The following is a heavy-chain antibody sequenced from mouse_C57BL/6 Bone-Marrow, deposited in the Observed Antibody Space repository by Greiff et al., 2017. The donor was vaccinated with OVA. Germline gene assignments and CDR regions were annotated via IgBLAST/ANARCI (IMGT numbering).Heavy chain of an antibody. J-gene: IGHJ3*01. V-gene: IGHV14-4*01. D-gene: IGHD2-1*01. CDR1: GFNIKDAY. CDR3: TTVIYYGNSGLAY. Sequence: VQLQQSGAELVRPGASVKLSCTASGFNIKDAYMHWVKQRPEQGLEWIGWIDPENGDTEYASKFQGKATITADTSSNTAYLQLSSLTSEDTAVYYGTTVIYYGNSGLAYWGQGTLVTVSA. CDR2: IDPENGDT.